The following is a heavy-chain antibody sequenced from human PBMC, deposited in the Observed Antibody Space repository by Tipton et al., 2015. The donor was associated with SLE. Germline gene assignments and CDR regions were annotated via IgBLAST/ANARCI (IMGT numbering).Heavy chain of an antibody. J-gene: IGHJ5*02. Sequence: TLSLTCTVSGGSISRSSHYWGWIRQPPGKGLARIGSIYYSGRTYYNSSLKSRVTISVDTSKNQFSLKLSSVTDADTAVYYCAREGQFQGWFDPWGQGTLVAVSS. CDR1: GGSISRSSHY. CDR3: AREGQFQGWFDP. D-gene: IGHD4-11*01. V-gene: IGHV4-39*07. CDR2: IYYSGRT.